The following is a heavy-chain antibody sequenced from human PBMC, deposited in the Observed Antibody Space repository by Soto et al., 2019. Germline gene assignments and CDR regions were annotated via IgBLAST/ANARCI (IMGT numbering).Heavy chain of an antibody. Sequence: QVQLVESGGGVVQPGRSLRLSCAASGFTFSSYGMHWVRQAPGKGMEWVAVIWYDGSKKYYADSVKGRFTISRDNSKNTLYLQMNSLRAEDTAVYYCASFGGYSYGYLDYWGQGTLVTVSS. J-gene: IGHJ4*02. CDR1: GFTFSSYG. CDR3: ASFGGYSYGYLDY. CDR2: IWYDGSKK. D-gene: IGHD5-18*01. V-gene: IGHV3-33*01.